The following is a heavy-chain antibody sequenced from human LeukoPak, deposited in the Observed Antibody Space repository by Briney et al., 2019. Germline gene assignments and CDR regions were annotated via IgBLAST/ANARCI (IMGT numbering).Heavy chain of an antibody. Sequence: GGSLRLSCAASGFTFDDYGMSWVRHAPGKGLEWVSGINWNGGSTGYADSVKGRFTISRDNARNSLYLQMNSLRAEDTAVYYCARVRGSYHFDYWGQGTLVTVSS. V-gene: IGHV3-20*04. CDR2: INWNGGST. D-gene: IGHD1-26*01. CDR1: GFTFDDYG. CDR3: ARVRGSYHFDY. J-gene: IGHJ4*02.